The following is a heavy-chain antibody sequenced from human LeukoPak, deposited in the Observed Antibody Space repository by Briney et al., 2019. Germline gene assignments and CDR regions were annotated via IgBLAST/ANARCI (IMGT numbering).Heavy chain of an antibody. CDR1: GFTFSSYG. Sequence: GGSLRLSCAASGFTFSSYGMHWVRQAPGKGLEWVAFIRYDGSNKYYADSVKGRFTISRDNSKNTLYLQMNSLRAEDTAVYYCARDKPNSSSFDYWGQGTLVTVSS. CDR3: ARDKPNSSSFDY. J-gene: IGHJ4*02. V-gene: IGHV3-30*02. D-gene: IGHD6-6*01. CDR2: IRYDGSNK.